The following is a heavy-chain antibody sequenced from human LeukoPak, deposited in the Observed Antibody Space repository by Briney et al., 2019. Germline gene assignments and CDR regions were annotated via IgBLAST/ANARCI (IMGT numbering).Heavy chain of an antibody. Sequence: SETLSLTCTVSGGSISSYYWSWIRQPPGKGLEWIGYIYYSGGTDYNPSPKSRVTISVDTSKNQFSLKLSSVTAADTAVYYCAREGNWFDPWGQGTLVTVSS. V-gene: IGHV4-59*01. CDR1: GGSISSYY. J-gene: IGHJ5*02. CDR2: IYYSGGT. CDR3: AREGNWFDP.